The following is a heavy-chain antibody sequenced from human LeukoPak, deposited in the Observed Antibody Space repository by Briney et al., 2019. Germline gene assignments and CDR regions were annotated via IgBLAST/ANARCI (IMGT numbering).Heavy chain of an antibody. D-gene: IGHD5-18*01. CDR1: GYSFTSYW. CDR3: AKTAKGYSYGYYFDY. Sequence: GESLKISCKGSGYSFTSYWIGWVRQMPGKGLGWMGIIYPGDSDTRYSPSFQGQVTISADKSISTAYLQWSSLKASDTAMYYCAKTAKGYSYGYYFDYWGQGTLVTVSS. J-gene: IGHJ4*02. CDR2: IYPGDSDT. V-gene: IGHV5-51*01.